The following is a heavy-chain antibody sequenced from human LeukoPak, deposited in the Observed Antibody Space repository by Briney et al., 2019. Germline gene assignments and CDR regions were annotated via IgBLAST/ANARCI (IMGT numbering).Heavy chain of an antibody. Sequence: GASVKVSCKASRYTFAGYSMHWVRQAPGQGLEWMGWINPNSGGTNYAQKFQGRVTTTGDTSISTAYMELGRLTSDDTAVYYCARGRGSYSLDYWGQGTLVTVSS. CDR2: INPNSGGT. V-gene: IGHV1-2*02. D-gene: IGHD1-26*01. CDR3: ARGRGSYSLDY. CDR1: RYTFAGYS. J-gene: IGHJ4*02.